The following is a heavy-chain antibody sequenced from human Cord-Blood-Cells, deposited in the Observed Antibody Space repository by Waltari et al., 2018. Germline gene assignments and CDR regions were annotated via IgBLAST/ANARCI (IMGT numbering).Heavy chain of an antibody. CDR1: GFTVTIHY. D-gene: IGHD1-26*01. Sequence: EVRLVESGGGLIQPGGSLGLSCAASGFTVTIHYMSWVRQAPGKGLEWVSVIYSGGSTYYADSVKGRFTISRDNSKNTLYLQMNSLRAEDTAVYYCAREFYSGSYYFDYWGQGTLVTVSS. J-gene: IGHJ4*02. CDR2: IYSGGST. CDR3: AREFYSGSYYFDY. V-gene: IGHV3-53*01.